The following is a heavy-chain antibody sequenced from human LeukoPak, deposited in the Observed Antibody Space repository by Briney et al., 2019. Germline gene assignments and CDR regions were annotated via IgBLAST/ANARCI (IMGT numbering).Heavy chain of an antibody. D-gene: IGHD3-10*01. V-gene: IGHV1-2*02. CDR2: INPNSGGT. Sequence: ASVKVSCKASGYTFAGYYMHWVRQAPGQGLEGMGWINPNSGGTNYAQKFQGRVTMTRDTSISTAYMELSRLRSDDTAVYYCARDSGERGSGSYWGQGTLVTVSS. J-gene: IGHJ4*02. CDR1: GYTFAGYY. CDR3: ARDSGERGSGSY.